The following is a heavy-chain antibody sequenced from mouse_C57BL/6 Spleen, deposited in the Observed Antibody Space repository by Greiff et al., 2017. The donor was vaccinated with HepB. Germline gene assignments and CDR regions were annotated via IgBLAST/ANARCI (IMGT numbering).Heavy chain of an antibody. Sequence: DVMLVESGGGLVKPGGSLKLSCAASGFTFSSYAMSWVRQTPEKRLEWVATISDGGSYTYYPDNVKGRFTISRDNAKNNLYLQMSHLKSEDTAMYYCARDQTGHYFDYWGQGTTLTVSS. V-gene: IGHV5-4*01. CDR2: ISDGGSYT. CDR3: ARDQTGHYFDY. J-gene: IGHJ2*01. CDR1: GFTFSSYA. D-gene: IGHD4-1*01.